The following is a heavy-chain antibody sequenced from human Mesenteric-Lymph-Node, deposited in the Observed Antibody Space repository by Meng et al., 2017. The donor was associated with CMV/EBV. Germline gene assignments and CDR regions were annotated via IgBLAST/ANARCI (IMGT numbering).Heavy chain of an antibody. D-gene: IGHD3-22*01. Sequence: GSLRLSCAVSGGSLSGYYWSWIRQPPGRGLEWIGEISRSGRTNYNPSLKSRVSMSVDTSKNHFSLNLTSATAADTAVFYCARRPESRFQGRFDPWGQGTLVTVSS. CDR1: GGSLSGYY. CDR2: ISRSGRT. J-gene: IGHJ5*02. V-gene: IGHV4-34*01. CDR3: ARRPESRFQGRFDP.